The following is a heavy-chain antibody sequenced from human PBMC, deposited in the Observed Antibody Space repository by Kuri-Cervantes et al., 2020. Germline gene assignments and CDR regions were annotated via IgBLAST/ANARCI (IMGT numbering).Heavy chain of an antibody. CDR1: GFTFST. V-gene: IGHV3-23*01. D-gene: IGHD6-19*01. Sequence: GGSLRLSCAASGFTFSTMHWVRQAPGKGLEWVSAMSGSDGRTFYAGSVKGRFTISRDNSKNSLYLQMNSLRAEDTAVYYCARGLIIAVAEYYFDYWGQGTLVTVSS. J-gene: IGHJ4*02. CDR3: ARGLIIAVAEYYFDY. CDR2: MSGSDGRT.